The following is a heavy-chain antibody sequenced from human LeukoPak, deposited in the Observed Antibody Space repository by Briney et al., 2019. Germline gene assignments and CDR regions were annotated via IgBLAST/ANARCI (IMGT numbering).Heavy chain of an antibody. Sequence: GGSLRLSCAASGFTFSSYGMHWVRQAPGKGLEWVAFIRYDGSNKYYADSVKGRFTISRDDSKNTLYLQMTSSRDNSKNTLYLQMNSLRAEDTAVYYCAKDSAGYSYGFDSWGQGTLVTVSS. D-gene: IGHD5-18*01. CDR3: QMNSLRAEDTAVYYCAKDSAGYSYGFDS. CDR1: GFTFSSYG. CDR2: IRYDGSNK. V-gene: IGHV3-30*02. J-gene: IGHJ4*02.